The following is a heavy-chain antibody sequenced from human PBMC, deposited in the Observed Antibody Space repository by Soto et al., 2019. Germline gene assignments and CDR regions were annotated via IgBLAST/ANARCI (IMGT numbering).Heavy chain of an antibody. V-gene: IGHV1-2*04. CDR3: ARIVGADRRWFDP. J-gene: IGHJ5*02. CDR1: EYTFTSYY. D-gene: IGHD1-26*01. Sequence: ASVKVSCKASEYTFTSYYIHLVRQAPGQGLEWMGWINPNSGGTNYAQKFQGWVTMTTDTSTSTAYMELRSLRSDDTAVYYCARIVGADRRWFDPWGQGTLVTVSS. CDR2: INPNSGGT.